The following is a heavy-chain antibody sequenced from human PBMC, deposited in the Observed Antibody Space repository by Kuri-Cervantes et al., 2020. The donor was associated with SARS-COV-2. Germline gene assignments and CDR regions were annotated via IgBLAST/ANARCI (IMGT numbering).Heavy chain of an antibody. CDR2: ISYDGSNS. J-gene: IGHJ4*02. Sequence: GESLKISCGVSGFVFRSQAMHWVRQAPGKGLEWVAVISYDGSNSYYADSVKGRFAVSRDNSKNTLYLQMNSLRAEDTAVYYCARQGGRAIYFDYWGQGTLVTVSS. D-gene: IGHD6-25*01. CDR1: GFVFRSQA. V-gene: IGHV3-30*09. CDR3: ARQGGRAIYFDY.